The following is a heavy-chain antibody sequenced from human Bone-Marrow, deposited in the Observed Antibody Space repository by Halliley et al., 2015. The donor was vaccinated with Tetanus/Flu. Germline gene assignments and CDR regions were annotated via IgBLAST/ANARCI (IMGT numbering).Heavy chain of an antibody. J-gene: IGHJ4*02. V-gene: IGHV6-1*01. D-gene: IGHD1-1*01. Sequence: GLVKPSQTLSLTCAISGDRVSSNSAAWHWIRQSPSRGLEWLGRTYYRTKWYNEYAVSVKSRITINPDTSKNQFSLQLNSVTPEDTAVYYCARQLQRVHDFWGQGTLVTVSS. CDR1: GDRVSSNSAA. CDR2: TYYRTKWYN. CDR3: ARQLQRVHDF.